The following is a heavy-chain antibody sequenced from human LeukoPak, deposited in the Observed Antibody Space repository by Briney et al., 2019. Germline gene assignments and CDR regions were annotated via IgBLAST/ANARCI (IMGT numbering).Heavy chain of an antibody. J-gene: IGHJ4*02. CDR2: IKQDGSEK. CDR1: GFTFDDYA. Sequence: PGRSLRLSCAASGFTFDDYAMHWVRQAPGKGLEWVANIKQDGSEKYYVDSVKGRFTISRDNAKNSLYLQMNSLRAEDTAVYYCARGVVWGQGTLVTVSS. CDR3: ARGVV. V-gene: IGHV3-7*01.